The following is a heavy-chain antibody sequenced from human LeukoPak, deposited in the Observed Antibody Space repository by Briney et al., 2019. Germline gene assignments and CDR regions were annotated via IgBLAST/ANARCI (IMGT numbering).Heavy chain of an antibody. J-gene: IGHJ4*02. V-gene: IGHV3-7*01. CDR1: GFPFSSYW. D-gene: IGHD4-17*01. Sequence: PGGSLRLSCAASGFPFSSYWMSWVRQAPGKGLEWVAKIKQDGSEKYYVDSVKGRFTISRDNAKNSLYLQMNSLRAEDTAVYYCARGHGDYAYWVQGTLVIVSS. CDR2: IKQDGSEK. CDR3: ARGHGDYAY.